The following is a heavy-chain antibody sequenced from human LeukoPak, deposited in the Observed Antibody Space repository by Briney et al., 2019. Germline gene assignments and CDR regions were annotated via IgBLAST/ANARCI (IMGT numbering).Heavy chain of an antibody. Sequence: GGSLRLSCAASGFTFSSYSMNWVRQAPGKGLEWVSSISSSSSYIYYADSVKGRFTISRDNAKNSLYLQMNSLRAEDTAVYYCARLLGQPTRGDGMDVWGQGTTVTVSS. CDR1: GFTFSSYS. V-gene: IGHV3-21*01. D-gene: IGHD7-27*01. CDR2: ISSSSSYI. CDR3: ARLLGQPTRGDGMDV. J-gene: IGHJ6*02.